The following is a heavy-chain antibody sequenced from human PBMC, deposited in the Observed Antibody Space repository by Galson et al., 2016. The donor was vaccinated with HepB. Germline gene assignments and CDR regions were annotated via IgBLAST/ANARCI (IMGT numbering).Heavy chain of an antibody. CDR1: GFTFSNFP. Sequence: SLRLSCVASGFTFSNFPMSWVRQAPGKGLDWVSGISGSGLTTYYADSVRGRFTVSRDNSKNTLYLQMNSLRAEDTAVYYCVKGWNSLDPWGQGTLVTVSS. CDR3: VKGWNSLDP. J-gene: IGHJ5*02. D-gene: IGHD2/OR15-2a*01. CDR2: ISGSGLTT. V-gene: IGHV3-23*01.